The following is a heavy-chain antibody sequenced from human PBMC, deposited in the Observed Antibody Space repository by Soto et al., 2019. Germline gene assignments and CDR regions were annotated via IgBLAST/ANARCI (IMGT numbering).Heavy chain of an antibody. CDR3: ARGPFITMIESDAFDI. J-gene: IGHJ3*02. D-gene: IGHD3-22*01. Sequence: GASVKVSCKASGYTFTSYGISWVRQAPGQGLEWMGWISAYNGNTNYAQKLQGRVTMTTDTSTSTAYMELRSLRSDDTAVYYCARGPFITMIESDAFDIWGQGTMVTVSS. CDR1: GYTFTSYG. CDR2: ISAYNGNT. V-gene: IGHV1-18*01.